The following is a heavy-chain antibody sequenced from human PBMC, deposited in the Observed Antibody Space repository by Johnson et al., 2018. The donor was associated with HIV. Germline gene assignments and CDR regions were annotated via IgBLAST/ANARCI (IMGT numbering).Heavy chain of an antibody. J-gene: IGHJ3*01. D-gene: IGHD3-22*01. CDR2: ISKNGDST. V-gene: IGHV3-64*07. CDR1: GFSFSTYA. CDR3: AMPYYFDSGVYQ. Sequence: EQLVESGGGLVQPGGSLRLSCAASGFSFSTYAMHWVRQAPGKGLEYVAAISKNGDSTFYADSVKGRFTIFRDNAKNTLSLQMGSLRVEYMGIYYCAMPYYFDSGVYQWGQGTLVTVSS.